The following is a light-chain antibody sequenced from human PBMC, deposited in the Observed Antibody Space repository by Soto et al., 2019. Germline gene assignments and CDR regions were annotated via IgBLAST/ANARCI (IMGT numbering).Light chain of an antibody. J-gene: IGKJ1*01. CDR3: QQYDNWPTT. V-gene: IGKV3-15*01. CDR1: QNASSN. Sequence: EIEMTQSPATLSVSPGERATLSCGASQNASSNLARYQQKPGQAPRLLIFGASTRATGIPARFSGSGSGTEFTLTISSLQSEDFAVYYCQQYDNWPTTFGQGTKV. CDR2: GAS.